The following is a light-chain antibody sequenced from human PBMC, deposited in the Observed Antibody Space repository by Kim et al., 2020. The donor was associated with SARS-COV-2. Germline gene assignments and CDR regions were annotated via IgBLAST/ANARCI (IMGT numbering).Light chain of an antibody. Sequence: SSELTQDPAVYVALGQTVRITCQGDSLSAFYGSWYQQKPGQAPVLVTYGKNNRPSGIPDRFSGFISGNKASLTITATQAEDEGVYYCNSRAGCGDYVVFGGGTQLTVL. CDR2: GKN. J-gene: IGLJ2*01. V-gene: IGLV3-19*01. CDR3: NSRAGCGDYVV. CDR1: SLSAFY.